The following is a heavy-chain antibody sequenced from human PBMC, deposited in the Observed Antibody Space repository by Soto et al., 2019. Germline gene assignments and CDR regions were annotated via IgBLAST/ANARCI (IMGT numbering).Heavy chain of an antibody. CDR1: GGSTNNDY. J-gene: IGHJ6*02. V-gene: IGHV4-59*01. CDR2: IYFSGVP. D-gene: IGHD5-12*01. CDR3: ARDIALPNSDYAGRSLDV. Sequence: PSETLSLTCTVSGGSTNNDYWSWIRQPPGKGLEWIGYIYFSGVPDYNPSLRSRVSISVNTSKGQFSLNLNSVTAADTAVYYCARDIALPNSDYAGRSLDVWGQGITVTVSS.